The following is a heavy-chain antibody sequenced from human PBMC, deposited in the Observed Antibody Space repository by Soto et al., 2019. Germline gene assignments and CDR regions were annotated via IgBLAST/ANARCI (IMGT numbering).Heavy chain of an antibody. V-gene: IGHV3-23*01. J-gene: IGHJ4*02. Sequence: EVQLLESGGGLVQPGGSLRLSCAASGFTFGTYAFSWVRQAPGKGLERVSVISGGGYATYYPDSVKGRFTTSRDNSKNTVYLQMNSLRAEDTAVYYCAKKSLGSITLPALYYFDYWGQGTLVTVSS. CDR2: ISGGGYAT. CDR3: AKKSLGSITLPALYYFDY. D-gene: IGHD7-27*01. CDR1: GFTFGTYA.